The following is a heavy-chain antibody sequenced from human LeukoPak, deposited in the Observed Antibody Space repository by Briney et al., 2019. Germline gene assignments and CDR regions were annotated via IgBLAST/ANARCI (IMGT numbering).Heavy chain of an antibody. Sequence: SETLSLACSVSGGYIITSDHYWGWIRQPPGKGLEWIGSIYYTGSTSTNPFFKSRVTVSVDTSKNQFTLNRTSVTAADTAVYYCARERYYYGGKTWFDPWGQGTLVTVSS. J-gene: IGHJ5*02. D-gene: IGHD4-23*01. CDR2: IYYTGST. V-gene: IGHV4-39*06. CDR3: ARERYYYGGKTWFDP. CDR1: GGYIITSDHY.